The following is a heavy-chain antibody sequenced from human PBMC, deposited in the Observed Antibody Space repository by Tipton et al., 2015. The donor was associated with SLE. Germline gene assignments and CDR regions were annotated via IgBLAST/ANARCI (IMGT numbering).Heavy chain of an antibody. Sequence: TLSLTCTVSGDSIKSGSYYWSWIRQPAGKGLEWIGRIYTSGSTNYNPSLKSRVTISVDTSKNQFSLKLSSVTAADTAVYYCARAELEPPPWFDPWGQGTLVTVSS. J-gene: IGHJ5*02. V-gene: IGHV4-61*02. CDR1: GDSIKSGSYY. CDR3: ARAELEPPPWFDP. D-gene: IGHD1-1*01. CDR2: IYTSGST.